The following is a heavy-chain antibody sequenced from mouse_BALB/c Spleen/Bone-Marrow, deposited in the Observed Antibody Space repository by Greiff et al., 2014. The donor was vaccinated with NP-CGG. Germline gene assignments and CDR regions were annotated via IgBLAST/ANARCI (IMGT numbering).Heavy chain of an antibody. Sequence: VQGVESGPELVKPGASVRISCKASGYTFTSYYIHWVKQRPGQGLEWIGWIYPGNVNTKYNEKFKGKATLTADKSSSTAYMQLSSLTSEDSAVYFCARDTMDYWGQGTSVPVPA. J-gene: IGHJ4*01. CDR1: GYTFTSYY. CDR2: IYPGNVNT. CDR3: ARDTMDY. V-gene: IGHV1S56*01.